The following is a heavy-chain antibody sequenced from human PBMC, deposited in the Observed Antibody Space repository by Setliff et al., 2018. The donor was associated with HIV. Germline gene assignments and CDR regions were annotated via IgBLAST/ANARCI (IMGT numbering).Heavy chain of an antibody. CDR1: GYSFSNYW. CDR3: ARAAVGYRNAGSCYTTEFFQH. V-gene: IGHV5-51*01. J-gene: IGHJ1*01. D-gene: IGHD2-15*01. CDR2: VYPDDSDI. Sequence: GESLKISCKGFGYSFSNYWIGWVRQMSGKGLEWMGIVYPDDSDIRYSPSFQGQVTISVDKSISTAYLQWASLKTSDTAIYYCARAAVGYRNAGSCYTTEFFQHWGQGTLVTVSS.